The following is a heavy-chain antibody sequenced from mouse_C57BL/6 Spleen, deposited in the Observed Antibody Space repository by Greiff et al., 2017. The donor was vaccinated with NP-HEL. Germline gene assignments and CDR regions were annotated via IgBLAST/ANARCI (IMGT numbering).Heavy chain of an antibody. CDR1: GYSITSGYY. CDR3: ARADLYAMDY. Sequence: DVQLVESGPGLVKPSQSLSLTCSVTGYSITSGYYWNWIRQFPGNKLEWMGYISYDGSNNYNPSLKNRISITRDTSKNQFFLKLNSVTTEDTATYYCARADLYAMDYWGQGTSVTVSS. CDR2: ISYDGSN. V-gene: IGHV3-6*01. J-gene: IGHJ4*01.